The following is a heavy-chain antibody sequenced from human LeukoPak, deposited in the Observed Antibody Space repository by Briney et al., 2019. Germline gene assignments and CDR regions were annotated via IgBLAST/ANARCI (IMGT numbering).Heavy chain of an antibody. CDR2: ISGSGSNT. Sequence: GGSLRLSCAFFGFTFSSYVMSCLRQAPGKGLEWVSGISGSGSNTYYADSVQGRFTVSRDKSKNTLYLQMNSLRAEDTAVYYCARDLNYYGSGGVDYWGQGTLVTVSS. CDR1: GFTFSSYV. D-gene: IGHD3-10*01. CDR3: ARDLNYYGSGGVDY. J-gene: IGHJ4*02. V-gene: IGHV3-23*01.